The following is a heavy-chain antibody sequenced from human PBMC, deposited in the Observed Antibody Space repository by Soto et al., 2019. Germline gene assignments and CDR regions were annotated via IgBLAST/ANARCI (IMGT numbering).Heavy chain of an antibody. Sequence: PGGSLRLSCAASGFTFSNYVMSWIRQAPGKGLEWVSYISSSGSTIYYADSVKGRFTISRDNAKNSLYLQMNSLRAEDTAVYYCARDYDFWSGYRYYYYYGMDVWGQGTTVTVSS. CDR1: GFTFSNYV. CDR2: ISSSGSTI. CDR3: ARDYDFWSGYRYYYYYGMDV. V-gene: IGHV3-11*01. J-gene: IGHJ6*02. D-gene: IGHD3-3*01.